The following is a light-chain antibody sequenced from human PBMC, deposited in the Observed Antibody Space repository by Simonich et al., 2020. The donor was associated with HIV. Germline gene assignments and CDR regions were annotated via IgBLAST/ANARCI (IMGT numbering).Light chain of an antibody. V-gene: IGKV4-1*01. CDR1: QSVLYSSHNKTY. CDR3: QQYYDTPYS. J-gene: IGKJ2*01. Sequence: DIVMTQSPDSLAVSLGERATINCKSSQSVLYSSHNKTYLAWYQQKPGQPPKLLIYWASTRESGVPDRFSGSGSGTDFTLTISSLQAEDVAVYYCQQYYDTPYSFGQGTKVEIK. CDR2: WAS.